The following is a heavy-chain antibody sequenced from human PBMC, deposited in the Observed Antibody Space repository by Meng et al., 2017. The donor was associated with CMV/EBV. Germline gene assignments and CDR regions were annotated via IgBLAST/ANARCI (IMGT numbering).Heavy chain of an antibody. CDR3: ARGSGAGTTWSYFDY. CDR1: GGTFSSYA. J-gene: IGHJ4*02. D-gene: IGHD1-7*01. Sequence: VQLVRAGAGVKKPGSSVKVSCKASGGTFSSYAISWVRQAPGQGLEWMGGIIPIFGTANYAQKFQGRVTITADESTSTAYMELSSLRSEDTAVYYCARGSGAGTTWSYFDYWGQGTLVTVSS. CDR2: IIPIFGTA. V-gene: IGHV1-69*12.